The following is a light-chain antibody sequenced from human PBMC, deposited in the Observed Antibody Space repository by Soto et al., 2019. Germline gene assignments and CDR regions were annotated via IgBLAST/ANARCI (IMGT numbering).Light chain of an antibody. CDR1: SSDVGGYNY. J-gene: IGLJ2*01. Sequence: QSALTQPPSASGSPGQSVTISCTGTSSDVGGYNYVSWYQQHPGKAPKLMIYEVSKRPSGVPDRFSGSKSGNTASLTVSGLQAEDEADYYCSSYAGSNWGLVFGGGTKLTVL. V-gene: IGLV2-8*01. CDR2: EVS. CDR3: SSYAGSNWGLV.